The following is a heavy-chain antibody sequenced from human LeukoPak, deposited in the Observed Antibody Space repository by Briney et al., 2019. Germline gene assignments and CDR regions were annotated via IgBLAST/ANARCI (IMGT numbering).Heavy chain of an antibody. CDR2: IIPILGIA. D-gene: IGHD5-24*01. J-gene: IGHJ6*02. Sequence: ASVKVSCKASGGTFSSYAISWVRQAPGQGLEWMGRIIPILGIANYAQKFQGRVTITADKSTSTAYMELSSLRAEDTAVYYCASPEMARDGTYAMDVWGQGTTVTVSS. V-gene: IGHV1-69*04. CDR1: GGTFSSYA. CDR3: ASPEMARDGTYAMDV.